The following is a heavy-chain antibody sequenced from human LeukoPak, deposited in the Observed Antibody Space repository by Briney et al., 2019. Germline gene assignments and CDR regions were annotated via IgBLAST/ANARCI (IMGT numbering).Heavy chain of an antibody. CDR3: ARDIEGDYAPDAFDI. CDR2: IYYSGYT. J-gene: IGHJ3*02. CDR1: GGSFSSDSYY. D-gene: IGHD4-17*01. V-gene: IGHV4-31*03. Sequence: NPSETLPLTCTVSGGSFSSDSYYWSWIRQHPGKGLEWIGYIYYSGYTYYNPSLKSRLNISVDASKNQFSLRLSSVTAADTAVYYCARDIEGDYAPDAFDIWGPGTMVSVSS.